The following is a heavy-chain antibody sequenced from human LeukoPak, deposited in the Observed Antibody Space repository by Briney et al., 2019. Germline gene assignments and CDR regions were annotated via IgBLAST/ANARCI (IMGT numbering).Heavy chain of an antibody. Sequence: TLSLTCSVSGGSISSGGYYWNWVRQLPEKGLEWLGYISHSGYSYYTPSLKSRLTISMDTSKNQFSLKLTSVTAADTAVYYCAKFGSDAFDIWGQGTMVTVSS. CDR2: ISHSGYS. CDR3: AKFGSDAFDI. V-gene: IGHV4-31*03. D-gene: IGHD3-10*01. J-gene: IGHJ3*02. CDR1: GGSISSGGYY.